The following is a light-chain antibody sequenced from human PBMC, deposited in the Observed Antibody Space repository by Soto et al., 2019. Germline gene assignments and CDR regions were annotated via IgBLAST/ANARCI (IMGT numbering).Light chain of an antibody. J-gene: IGLJ1*01. CDR2: LNNDGSH. Sequence: QLVLTQPPSASASLGASVKLTCTLSSGHSSYAIAWHQKQPEKGPRYLMDLNNDGSHTKGDGIPDRFSGSSSGAERYLIISSLQSEDEADYFCSSYSISTAYLFGTGTKLTVL. CDR1: SGHSSYA. CDR3: SSYSISTAYL. V-gene: IGLV4-69*01.